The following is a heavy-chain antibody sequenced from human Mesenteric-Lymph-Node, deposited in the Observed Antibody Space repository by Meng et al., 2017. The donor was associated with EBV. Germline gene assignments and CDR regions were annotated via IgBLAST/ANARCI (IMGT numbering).Heavy chain of an antibody. CDR1: GDSVSSGSYY. CDR2: IYYTGST. CDR3: ARGTTVEWFDP. J-gene: IGHJ5*02. D-gene: IGHD4-23*01. Sequence: QVRLQESGPGLVKPSETLSLTCTVSGDSVSSGSYYWYWIRQPPGKGLAWIGYIYYTGSTNYNPSLKSRVTISVDTSKNQFSLKLSSVTAADTAVYYCARGTTVEWFDPWGQGTLVTSPQ. V-gene: IGHV4-61*01.